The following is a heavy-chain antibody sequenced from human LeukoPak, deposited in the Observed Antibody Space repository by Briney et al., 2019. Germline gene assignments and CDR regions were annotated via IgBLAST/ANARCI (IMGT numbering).Heavy chain of an antibody. CDR1: GFTFSSYG. J-gene: IGHJ4*02. CDR3: AKGPQQTNFFFGY. Sequence: GGSLRLSCAASGFTFSSYGMHWVRQAPGKGLEWVAVISYDGSNKYYADSVKGRFTISRDNSKNTLYLQMNSLRAEDTAVYYCAKGPQQTNFFFGYRGQGTLVTVSS. D-gene: IGHD4/OR15-4a*01. V-gene: IGHV3-30*18. CDR2: ISYDGSNK.